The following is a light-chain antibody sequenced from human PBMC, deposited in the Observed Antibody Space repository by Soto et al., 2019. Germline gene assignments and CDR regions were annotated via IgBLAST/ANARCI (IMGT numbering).Light chain of an antibody. J-gene: IGKJ5*01. CDR3: QQYNNWPPIT. Sequence: EIVMTQYPATLSVSPGERATLSCRASQSVSSNLAWYQQKPVKAPRLLIYGASTRSTGIPARFSGSRSGTEFTLTISSLQSEDFAVYYCQQYNNWPPITFGQGTRLEIK. CDR2: GAS. V-gene: IGKV3-15*01. CDR1: QSVSSN.